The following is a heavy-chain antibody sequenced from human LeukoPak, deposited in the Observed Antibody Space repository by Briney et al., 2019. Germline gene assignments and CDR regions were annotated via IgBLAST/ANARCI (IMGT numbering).Heavy chain of an antibody. V-gene: IGHV1-8*01. CDR3: VSVSQEIVRGVINYYYYGMDV. J-gene: IGHJ6*02. Sequence: ASVKVSCKASGYTFTSYDINWVRQATGQGLEWMGWMNPNSGNTGYAQKFQGRVTMTRNTSISTAYMELSSLRSEDTAVYYCVSVSQEIVRGVINYYYYGMDVWGQGTTVTVSS. CDR1: GYTFTSYD. CDR2: MNPNSGNT. D-gene: IGHD3-10*01.